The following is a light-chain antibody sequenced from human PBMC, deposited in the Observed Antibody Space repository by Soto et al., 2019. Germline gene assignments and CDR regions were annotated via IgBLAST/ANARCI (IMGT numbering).Light chain of an antibody. V-gene: IGKV3-20*01. CDR2: RAS. CDR1: QTISSSF. Sequence: EIVLTHSPGTLSLSPGERATLSCRASQTISSSFLAWYQQKPGQAPRLLVYRASRRAPGIPDRFSGSGSWTDFTLTIRRLEPEDFAVYYCHQFGSAPLDTFGPGTKVEIK. CDR3: HQFGSAPLDT. J-gene: IGKJ3*01.